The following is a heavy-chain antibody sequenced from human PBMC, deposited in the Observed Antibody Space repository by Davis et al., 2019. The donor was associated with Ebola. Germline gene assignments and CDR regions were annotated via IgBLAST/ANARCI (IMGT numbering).Heavy chain of an antibody. V-gene: IGHV3-9*01. CDR2: ISWNSDSI. D-gene: IGHD1-1*01. CDR1: GFTFDDYA. J-gene: IGHJ4*02. CDR3: VREGYWNLDY. Sequence: PGGSLRLSCAASGFTFDDYAMHWVRQAPGKGLEWVSGISWNSDSIAYADSVKGRFTISRDNAKNSLYLQMNGLRADDTAVYFCVREGYWNLDYWGQGTLVTVSS.